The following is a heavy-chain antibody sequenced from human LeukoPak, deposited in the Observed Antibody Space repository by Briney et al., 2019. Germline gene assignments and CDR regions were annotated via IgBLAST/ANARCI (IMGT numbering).Heavy chain of an antibody. D-gene: IGHD3-3*01. CDR3: ARGPSGYYQTYYFDY. Sequence: PSETLSLTCTVSGGSISSSSYYWGWIRQPPGKGLEWIGSIYYSGSTYYNPSLKSRVTISVDTSKNQFSLKLSSVTAADTAVYYCARGPSGYYQTYYFDYWGQGTLVTVSS. V-gene: IGHV4-39*07. CDR1: GGSISSSSYY. J-gene: IGHJ4*02. CDR2: IYYSGST.